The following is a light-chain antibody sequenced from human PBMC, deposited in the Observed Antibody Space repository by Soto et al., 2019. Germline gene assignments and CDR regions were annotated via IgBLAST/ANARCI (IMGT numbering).Light chain of an antibody. CDR3: QQSLGIPYT. CDR2: TAS. V-gene: IGKV1-39*01. J-gene: IGKJ2*01. Sequence: DLQMTQSPSSLSASVGDRVTITCRASQTISTYLNWYQQKPGKAPKLLIYTASTLQSGVPSRFSGSGSGTDFTLTINSLQPEDFATYYCQQSLGIPYTFGQGTKLEI. CDR1: QTISTY.